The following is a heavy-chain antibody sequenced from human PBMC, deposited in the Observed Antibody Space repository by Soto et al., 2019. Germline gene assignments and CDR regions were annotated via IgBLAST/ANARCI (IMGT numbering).Heavy chain of an antibody. CDR3: ARSPVVVPAASYYYYMDV. D-gene: IGHD2-2*01. V-gene: IGHV4-59*01. CDR2: IYYSGST. CDR1: GGSISSYY. J-gene: IGHJ6*03. Sequence: SETLSLTCTVSGGSISSYYWSWIRQPPGKGLEWIGYIYYSGSTNYNPSLKSRVTISVDTSKNQFSLKLSSVTAADTAVYYCARSPVVVPAASYYYYMDVWGKGTTVTVSS.